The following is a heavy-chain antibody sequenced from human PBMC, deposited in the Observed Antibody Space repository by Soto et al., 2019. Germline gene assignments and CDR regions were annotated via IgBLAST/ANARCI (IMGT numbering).Heavy chain of an antibody. D-gene: IGHD5-18*01. Sequence: GASVKVSCKASGYTLTDNYMHWVREAPGQGLEWMGWINPNGGTNYAQKFQGWVTMTRDTSISTAYMELSRLRSDDTAVYYCARDPSDTAMADYGMDVWGQGTTVTVSS. CDR2: INPNGGT. J-gene: IGHJ6*02. V-gene: IGHV1-2*04. CDR1: GYTLTDNY. CDR3: ARDPSDTAMADYGMDV.